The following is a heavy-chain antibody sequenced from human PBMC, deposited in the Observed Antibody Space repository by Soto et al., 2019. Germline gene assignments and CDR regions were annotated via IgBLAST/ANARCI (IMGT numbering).Heavy chain of an antibody. CDR1: GGSISNYY. J-gene: IGHJ4*02. CDR3: ARASVGPPGCGSWIMPFDF. D-gene: IGHD2-15*01. V-gene: IGHV4-4*07. Sequence: QVQLQESGPGLVKPSETLSLTCSVSGGSISNYYWSWIRQSAGKGLEWIGRIYPGGSTNYNPSLKSRVTMSVDTSKNQFSLRLTSVTAADTAVYYCARASVGPPGCGSWIMPFDFWGQGTRVTVSS. CDR2: IYPGGST.